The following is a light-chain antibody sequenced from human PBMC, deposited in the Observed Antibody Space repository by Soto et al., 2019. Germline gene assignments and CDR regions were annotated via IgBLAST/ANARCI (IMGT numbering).Light chain of an antibody. CDR2: EVS. CDR1: SSDVGGYNY. J-gene: IGLJ1*01. Sequence: SALTQPASVSGSPGQSITISCTGTSSDVGGYNYVSWYQHHPGKAPKLMIYEVSNRPSGVSYRFSGSKSGNTASLTISGLQAEDEADYYCNSYTGSGIVFGTGTKVTVL. V-gene: IGLV2-14*01. CDR3: NSYTGSGIV.